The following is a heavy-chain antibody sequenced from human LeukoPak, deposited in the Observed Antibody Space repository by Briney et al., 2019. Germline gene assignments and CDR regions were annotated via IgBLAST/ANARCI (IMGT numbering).Heavy chain of an antibody. V-gene: IGHV3-30*18. J-gene: IGHJ4*02. D-gene: IGHD3-22*01. CDR3: AKLTYDSSDFDY. CDR2: ISYDGSNK. CDR1: GFTFSSYG. Sequence: GGSLRLSCAASGFTFSSYGMHWVRQAPGKGLEWVAVISYDGSNKYYADSVKGRFTISRDNSKNTLYLQMNSLRAEDTAVYYCAKLTYDSSDFDYWGQGTLVTVSS.